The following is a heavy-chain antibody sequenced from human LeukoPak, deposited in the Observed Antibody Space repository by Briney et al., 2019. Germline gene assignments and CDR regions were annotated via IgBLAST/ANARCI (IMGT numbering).Heavy chain of an antibody. D-gene: IGHD5-18*01. Sequence: PGGSLRLSCAASGFTFDDYAMHWVRQAPGKGLEWVSGISWNSGSIGYADSVKGRFTISRDNAKNSLYLRMHSLRAEDTALYYCVKVRGYSYGYVDYWGQGTLVTVSS. CDR1: GFTFDDYA. CDR2: ISWNSGSI. V-gene: IGHV3-9*01. CDR3: VKVRGYSYGYVDY. J-gene: IGHJ4*02.